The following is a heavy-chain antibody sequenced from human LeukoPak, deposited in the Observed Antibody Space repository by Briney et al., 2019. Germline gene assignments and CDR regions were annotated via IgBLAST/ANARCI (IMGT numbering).Heavy chain of an antibody. Sequence: PSETLSLTCAVSGGSISSGGYSWSWIRQPPGKGLEWIGYIYDSGSTNYNPSLKSRVTISVDKSKNQFSLKLSSVTAADTAVYYCARKQSSSSWPFDYWGQGTLLTVSS. CDR3: ARKQSSSSWPFDY. CDR2: IYDSGST. V-gene: IGHV4-30-2*01. J-gene: IGHJ4*02. CDR1: GGSISSGGYS. D-gene: IGHD6-13*01.